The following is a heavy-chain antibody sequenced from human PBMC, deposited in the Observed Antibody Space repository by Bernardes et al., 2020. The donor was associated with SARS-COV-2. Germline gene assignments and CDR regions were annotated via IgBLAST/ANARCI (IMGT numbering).Heavy chain of an antibody. CDR1: GFTFSSYA. CDR3: AEERGAVAGTNYDYYMDV. J-gene: IGHJ6*03. D-gene: IGHD6-19*01. CDR2: ISGSGGST. Sequence: GWSLRLSCAASGFTFSSYAMSWVRQAPGKGLEWVSAISGSGGSTYYADSVKGRVTITRDNSKNTQYLQMNRLRAEDTAVYYCAEERGAVAGTNYDYYMDVWGKGTTVTVSS. V-gene: IGHV3-23*01.